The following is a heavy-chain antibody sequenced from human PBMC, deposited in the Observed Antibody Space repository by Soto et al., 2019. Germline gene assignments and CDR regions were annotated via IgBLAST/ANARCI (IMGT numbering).Heavy chain of an antibody. CDR2: IYYSGST. J-gene: IGHJ4*02. CDR1: GGSISSSSYY. Sequence: PSETLSLTCTVSGGSISSSSYYWGWIRQSPGKGLEWIGNIYYSGSTYYNPSLKSRVTISVDTSKNQFSLKLSSVTAADTAVYYCARRGGSSPFDYWGQGTLVTVSS. CDR3: ARRGGSSPFDY. D-gene: IGHD1-26*01. V-gene: IGHV4-39*01.